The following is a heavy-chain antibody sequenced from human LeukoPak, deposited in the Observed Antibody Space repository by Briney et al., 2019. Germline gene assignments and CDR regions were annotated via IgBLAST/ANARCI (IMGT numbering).Heavy chain of an antibody. J-gene: IGHJ4*02. CDR3: ARDRRSAYLDY. CDR2: ISYDGSNK. D-gene: IGHD2-2*01. Sequence: PGGSLRLSCAASGFTFSSYWMSWVRQAPGKGLEWVAVISYDGSNKYYADSVKGRFTISRDNSKNTLYLQMNSLRAEDTAVYYCARDRRSAYLDYWGQGTLVTVSS. CDR1: GFTFSSYW. V-gene: IGHV3-30-3*01.